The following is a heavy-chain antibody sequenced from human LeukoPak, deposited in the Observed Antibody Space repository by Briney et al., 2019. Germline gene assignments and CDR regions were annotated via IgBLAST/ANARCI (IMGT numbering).Heavy chain of an antibody. CDR3: ARDGSGSYYHNPYHYMDV. Sequence: ASVKVSCKASGYTFTSYGISWVRQAPGQGLEWMGWISAYNGNTNYAQKLQGRVTMTTDTSTSTAYMELRSLRSDDTAVYYCARDGSGSYYHNPYHYMDVWGKGTTVTISS. CDR2: ISAYNGNT. J-gene: IGHJ6*03. CDR1: GYTFTSYG. D-gene: IGHD3-10*01. V-gene: IGHV1-18*01.